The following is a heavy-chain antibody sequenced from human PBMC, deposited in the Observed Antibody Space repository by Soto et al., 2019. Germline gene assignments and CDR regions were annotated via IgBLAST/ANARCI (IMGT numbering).Heavy chain of an antibody. J-gene: IGHJ4*02. D-gene: IGHD6-6*01. V-gene: IGHV3-30*18. CDR2: ISYDGSNK. CDR1: GFTFSSYG. CDR3: AKEGEQLVKNFDY. Sequence: GGSLRLSCAASGFTFSSYGMHRVRQAPGKGLEWVAVISYDGSNKYYADSVKGRFTISRDNSKNTLYLQMNSLRAEDTAVYYCAKEGEQLVKNFDYWGQGTLVTVSS.